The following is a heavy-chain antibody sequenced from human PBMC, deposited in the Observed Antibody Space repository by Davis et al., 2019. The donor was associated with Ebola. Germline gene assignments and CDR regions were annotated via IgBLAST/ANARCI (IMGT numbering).Heavy chain of an antibody. CDR3: ARVRFGDTAVDY. CDR1: GFTFSSYD. CDR2: IGTAGDT. J-gene: IGHJ4*02. Sequence: PGRSLRLSCAASGFTFSSYDMHWVRQGTGTGLEWVSAIGTAGDTYYPGSVKGRFTISRENAKNSLYLQMNSLRAEDTAVYYCARVRFGDTAVDYWGQGTLVTVSS. D-gene: IGHD5-18*01. V-gene: IGHV3-13*01.